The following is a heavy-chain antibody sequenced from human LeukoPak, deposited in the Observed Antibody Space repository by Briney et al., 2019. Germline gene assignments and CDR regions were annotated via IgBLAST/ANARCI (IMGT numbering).Heavy chain of an antibody. V-gene: IGHV3-15*07. CDR2: IKSKTDDGTT. Sequence: GGSLRLSCAASGFTFSNAWMNWVRQAPGKGLEWVGRIKSKTDDGTTDYAAPVKGRFTISRDDSKNTLYLQMNSLKTEDTAVYYCTAAGIALVGWGQGTLVTVSS. D-gene: IGHD2-15*01. CDR1: GFTFSNAW. J-gene: IGHJ4*02. CDR3: TAAGIALVG.